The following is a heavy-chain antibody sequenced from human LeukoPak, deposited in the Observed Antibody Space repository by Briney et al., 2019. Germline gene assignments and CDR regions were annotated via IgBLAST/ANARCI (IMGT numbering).Heavy chain of an antibody. D-gene: IGHD1-26*01. V-gene: IGHV3-23*01. CDR1: GFTFTNAW. CDR2: ISGSGGST. Sequence: GGSLRLPCAASGFTFTNAWMSWVRQAPGKGLEWVSAISGSGGSTYYADSVKGRFTISRDNSKNTLYLQMNSLRAEDTAVYYCARLIVGATPVDYWGQGTLVTVSS. J-gene: IGHJ4*02. CDR3: ARLIVGATPVDY.